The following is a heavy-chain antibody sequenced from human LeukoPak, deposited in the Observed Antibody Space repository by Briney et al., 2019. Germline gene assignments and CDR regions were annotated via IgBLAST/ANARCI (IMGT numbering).Heavy chain of an antibody. CDR3: AARYYYDSSGSHSPY. D-gene: IGHD3-22*01. V-gene: IGHV3-23*01. Sequence: GGSLRLSCAASGITFSSYAMGWVRQAPGKGLEWVSAFSVSGSSTDYADPVKGRFTISRDNSKSTLYLQMNSLRAEDTAVYYCAARYYYDSSGSHSPYWGQGTLVTVSS. CDR1: GITFSSYA. CDR2: FSVSGSST. J-gene: IGHJ4*02.